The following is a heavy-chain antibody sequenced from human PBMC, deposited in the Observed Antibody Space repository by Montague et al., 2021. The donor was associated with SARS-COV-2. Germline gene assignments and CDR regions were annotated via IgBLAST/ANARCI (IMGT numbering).Heavy chain of an antibody. D-gene: IGHD6-13*01. CDR3: VRATADTNFDY. Sequence: TLSLTCAVSGGSLNSVFYTWIWHRQPPGTRLEWIGHIFHGGSYSYNPSLRGRVTISVDRSKNPFSLTLTSVTAADTAVYYCVRATADTNFDYWGQGTPVTVSS. V-gene: IGHV4-30-2*01. CDR2: IFHGGSY. CDR1: GGSLNSVFYT. J-gene: IGHJ4*02.